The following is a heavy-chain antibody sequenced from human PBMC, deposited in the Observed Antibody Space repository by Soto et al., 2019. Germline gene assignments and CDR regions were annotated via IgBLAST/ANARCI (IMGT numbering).Heavy chain of an antibody. CDR1: GFTFSSYS. Sequence: PGGSLRLSCAASGFTFSSYSMNWARQAPGKGLEWVSYISSSSSTIYYADSVKGRFTISRDNAKNSLYLQMNSLRAEDTAVYYCARDSVIYGEYAVDYWGQGTLVTVSS. CDR2: ISSSSSTI. J-gene: IGHJ4*02. V-gene: IGHV3-48*01. CDR3: ARDSVIYGEYAVDY. D-gene: IGHD4-17*01.